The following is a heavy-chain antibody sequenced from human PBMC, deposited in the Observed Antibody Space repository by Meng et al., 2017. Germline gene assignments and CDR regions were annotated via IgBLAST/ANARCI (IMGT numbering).Heavy chain of an antibody. V-gene: IGHV4-59*01. D-gene: IGHD2-15*01. Sequence: QEQLQDSGPGLVQPSETLSRTCAVSGGSISSYYWSWIRQPPGKGLEWIGYIYYSGSTNYNPSLKSRVTISVDTSKNQFSLKLSSVTAADTAVYYCAREGAYCSGGSCYYFDYWGQGTLVTVSS. J-gene: IGHJ4*02. CDR1: GGSISSYY. CDR2: IYYSGST. CDR3: AREGAYCSGGSCYYFDY.